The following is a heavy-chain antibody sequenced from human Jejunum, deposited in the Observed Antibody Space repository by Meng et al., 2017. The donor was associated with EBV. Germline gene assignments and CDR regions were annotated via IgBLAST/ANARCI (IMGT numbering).Heavy chain of an antibody. D-gene: IGHD1-1*01. Sequence: QVVECGGGLVMPWGSSRASCATSGFTFSSYHMHWVRQDTGKCLEWVSGIGTAGDTYYLGSVKGRFTISRENAKNSLYLQMNSLGVGDTAVYYCARGSGTTRHYWGQGTLVTVSS. J-gene: IGHJ4*02. CDR1: GFTFSSYH. CDR3: ARGSGTTRHY. CDR2: IGTAGDT. V-gene: IGHV3-13*01.